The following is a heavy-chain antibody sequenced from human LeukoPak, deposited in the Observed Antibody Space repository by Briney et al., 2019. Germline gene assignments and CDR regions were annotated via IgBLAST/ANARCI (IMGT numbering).Heavy chain of an antibody. V-gene: IGHV3-23*01. CDR2: ISASGGST. CDR3: AKSTSTYYYDSSGYRTTFLNFDY. CDR1: GFTFSSYA. Sequence: GSLRLSCAASGFTFSSYAMSWVRQAPGKGLEWVSAISASGGSTYYADSVKGRFTISRDNSKNTLYLQMNSLRAEDTAVYYCAKSTSTYYYDSSGYRTTFLNFDYWGQGTLVTVSS. J-gene: IGHJ4*02. D-gene: IGHD3-22*01.